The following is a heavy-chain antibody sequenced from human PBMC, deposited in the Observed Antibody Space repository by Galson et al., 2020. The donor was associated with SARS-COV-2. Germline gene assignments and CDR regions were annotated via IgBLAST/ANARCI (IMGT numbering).Heavy chain of an antibody. J-gene: IGHJ4*02. CDR1: GGSISSSSYY. Sequence: ETSETLSLTCTVSGGSISSSSYYWGWIRQPTGKGLEWIGNIYYSGNTYYNPSLKSRVTISVDTSKNQFSLKLSSVTAADTAVYYCARYKRGSQAANFDYWGQGTLVTVSS. CDR3: ARYKRGSQAANFDY. V-gene: IGHV4-39*01. D-gene: IGHD2-15*01. CDR2: IYYSGNT.